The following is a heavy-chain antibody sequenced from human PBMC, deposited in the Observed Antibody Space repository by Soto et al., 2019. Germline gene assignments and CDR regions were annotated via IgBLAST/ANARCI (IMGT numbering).Heavy chain of an antibody. CDR3: ASSDDSSSWEFSTFDY. CDR2: IYYSGST. J-gene: IGHJ4*02. D-gene: IGHD6-13*01. V-gene: IGHV4-59*01. CDR1: GGSISSYY. Sequence: SETLSLTCTVSGGSISSYYWSWIRQPPGKGLEWIGYIYYSGSTNYNPSLKSRVTISVDTSKNQFSLKLSSVTAADTAVYYCASSDDSSSWEFSTFDYWGQRTLVTVSS.